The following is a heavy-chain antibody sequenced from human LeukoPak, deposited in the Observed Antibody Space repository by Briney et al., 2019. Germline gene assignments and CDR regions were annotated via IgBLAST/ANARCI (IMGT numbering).Heavy chain of an antibody. CDR2: IFHTGST. J-gene: IGHJ3*02. V-gene: IGHV4-38-2*02. D-gene: IGHD6-19*01. CDR1: GFSISSGYY. Sequence: PSETLSLTCTVSGFSISSGYYWGWIRQPPGKGLEWIGSIFHTGSTYYNLSLKSRVTISVDTSKNQFSLKLSSVTAADTAVYYCASPSGGWSAFDILGQGTMVTVSS. CDR3: ASPSGGWSAFDI.